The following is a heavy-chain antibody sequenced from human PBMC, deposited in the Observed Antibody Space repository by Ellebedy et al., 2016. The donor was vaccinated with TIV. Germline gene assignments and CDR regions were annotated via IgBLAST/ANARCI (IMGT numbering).Heavy chain of an antibody. Sequence: GESLKISCAASGFTFSSYDMHWVRQVTGKGLEWVSAIGTAGDTYYPGSVKGRFTISRENAKNPWYLQMNSLRAGDTAVYYCARATEGLDYWGQGTLVTVSS. CDR2: IGTAGDT. V-gene: IGHV3-13*01. CDR3: ARATEGLDY. CDR1: GFTFSSYD. J-gene: IGHJ4*02. D-gene: IGHD1-14*01.